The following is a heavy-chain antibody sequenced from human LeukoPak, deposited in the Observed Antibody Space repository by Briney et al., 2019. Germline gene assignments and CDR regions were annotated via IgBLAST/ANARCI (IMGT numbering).Heavy chain of an antibody. J-gene: IGHJ6*02. CDR2: IKQDGSEK. CDR1: GFTFSNAW. Sequence: PGGSLRLSCAASGFTFSNAWMSWVRQAPGKGLEWVANIKQDGSEKYYVDSVKGRFTISRDNAKNSLYLQMNSLRAEDTAVYYCARRSVAVAGEYYYYYGMDVWGQGTTVTVSS. D-gene: IGHD6-13*01. CDR3: ARRSVAVAGEYYYYYGMDV. V-gene: IGHV3-7*01.